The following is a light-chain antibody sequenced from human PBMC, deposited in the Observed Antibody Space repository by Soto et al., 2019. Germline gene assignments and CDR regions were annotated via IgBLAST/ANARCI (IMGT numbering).Light chain of an antibody. Sequence: QSALTQPASVSGSPGQSITISCTGTSNDVGGHNYVSWYQQHPGKAPKLMIYDVSNRPSGVSNRFSGSKSGNTASLTISGLQAEDEADYYCSSYTSYNTPHVVFGGGTKLTVL. V-gene: IGLV2-14*01. J-gene: IGLJ2*01. CDR3: SSYTSYNTPHVV. CDR2: DVS. CDR1: SNDVGGHNY.